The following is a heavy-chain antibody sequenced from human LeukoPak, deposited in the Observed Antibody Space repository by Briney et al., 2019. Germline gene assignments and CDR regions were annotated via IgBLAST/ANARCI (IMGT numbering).Heavy chain of an antibody. CDR1: GYTLTELS. CDR2: FDPEDGET. Sequence: GASVKVSCKVSGYTLTELSTHWVRQAPGKGLEWMGGFDPEDGETIYAQKFQGRVTMTEDTSTDTAYMELSSLRSEDTAVYYCATVVPAADAWYFDYWGQGTLVTVSS. CDR3: ATVVPAADAWYFDY. J-gene: IGHJ4*02. D-gene: IGHD2-2*01. V-gene: IGHV1-24*01.